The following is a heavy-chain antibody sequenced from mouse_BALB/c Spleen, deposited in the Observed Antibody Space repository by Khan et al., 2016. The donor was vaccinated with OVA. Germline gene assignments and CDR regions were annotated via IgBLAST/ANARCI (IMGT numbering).Heavy chain of an antibody. J-gene: IGHJ3*01. V-gene: IGHV9-3-1*01. CDR2: INTYTGEA. Sequence: QIQLVQSGPALKKPGETVKISCKASGYTLTDYGMHWVKQAPGKGLKWMGWINTYTGEATYADDFKGRFAFSSEPSASTAYLQINNLKTEDTATDFCSRSNGNYWFAYWGQGTLVTVSA. D-gene: IGHD2-1*01. CDR3: SRSNGNYWFAY. CDR1: GYTLTDYG.